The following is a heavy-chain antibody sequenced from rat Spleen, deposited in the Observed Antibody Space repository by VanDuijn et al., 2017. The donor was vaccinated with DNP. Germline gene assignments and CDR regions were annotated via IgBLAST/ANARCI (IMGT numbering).Heavy chain of an antibody. CDR3: TGGGTYLYPFTY. J-gene: IGHJ3*01. CDR1: GFSLTSYG. V-gene: IGHV2S8*01. Sequence: QVQLKESGPGLVQPSRTLSLTCTVSGFSLTSYGVSWVRQPPGKGLEWIAAMSTAGNTFYNSALKSRLSFSSDPSKSQVFLHIDSLQTEDTAIYFCTGGGTYLYPFTYWGQGTLVTVSS. D-gene: IGHD1-2*01. CDR2: MSTAGNT.